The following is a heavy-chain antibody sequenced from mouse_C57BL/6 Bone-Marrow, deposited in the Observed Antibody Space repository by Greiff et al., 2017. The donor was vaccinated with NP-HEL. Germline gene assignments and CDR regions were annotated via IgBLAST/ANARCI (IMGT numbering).Heavy chain of an antibody. V-gene: IGHV1-19*01. CDR2: INPYNGGT. J-gene: IGHJ4*01. Sequence: EVQLQQSGPVLVKPGASVKMSCKASGYTFTDYYMNWVKQSHGKSLEWIGVINPYNGGTSYNQKFKGKATLTVDNSSSTAYMELNSLTSEDSAVYYCARVGLGYAMDYWGQGTSVTVSS. CDR1: GYTFTDYY. D-gene: IGHD4-1*01. CDR3: ARVGLGYAMDY.